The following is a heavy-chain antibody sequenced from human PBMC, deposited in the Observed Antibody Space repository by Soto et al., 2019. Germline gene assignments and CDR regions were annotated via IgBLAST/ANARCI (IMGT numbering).Heavy chain of an antibody. J-gene: IGHJ5*02. CDR2: ISAYNGNT. CDR1: GYTFTSYG. Sequence: SVKVSCKASGYTFTSYGISSVRQAPGQGLEWMGWISAYNGNTNYAQKLQGRVTMTTDTSTSTAYMELRSLRSDDTAVYYCARDPTFYDFWSGPPRRTNWFDPWGQGTLVTVSS. V-gene: IGHV1-18*01. CDR3: ARDPTFYDFWSGPPRRTNWFDP. D-gene: IGHD3-3*01.